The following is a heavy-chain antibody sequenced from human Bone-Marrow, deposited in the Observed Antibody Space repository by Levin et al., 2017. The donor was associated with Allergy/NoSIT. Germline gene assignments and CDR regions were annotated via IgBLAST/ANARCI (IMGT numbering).Heavy chain of an antibody. CDR3: AKVPGYYGMDV. CDR1: GFIFDDYA. Sequence: PGGSLRLSCVASGFIFDDYAMNWVRQAPGKGLEWVSSISWNSGIIAYAESVRGRFTISRDNAENSLYLQMNSLRPEDTALYYCAKVPGYYGMDVWGQGTTVTVSS. J-gene: IGHJ6*02. CDR2: ISWNSGII. V-gene: IGHV3-9*01.